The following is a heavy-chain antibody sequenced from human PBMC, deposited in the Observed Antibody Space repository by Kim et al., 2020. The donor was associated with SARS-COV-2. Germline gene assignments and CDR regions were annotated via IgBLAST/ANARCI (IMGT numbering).Heavy chain of an antibody. D-gene: IGHD3-10*01. V-gene: IGHV3-33*06. CDR1: GFTFSSYG. J-gene: IGHJ4*02. CDR3: AKGDYGSGSIGDY. Sequence: GGSLRLSCAASGFTFSSYGMHWVHQAPGKGLEWVAVIWYDGSNKYYADSVKGRFTISRDNSKNTLYLQMNSLRAEDTAVYYCAKGDYGSGSIGDYWGQGTLVTVSS. CDR2: IWYDGSNK.